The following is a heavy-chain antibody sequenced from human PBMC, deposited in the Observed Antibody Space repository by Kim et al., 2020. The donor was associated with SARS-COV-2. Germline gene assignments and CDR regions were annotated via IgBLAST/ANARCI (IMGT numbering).Heavy chain of an antibody. CDR2: ISYDGSNK. Sequence: GGSLRLSCAASGFTFSSYGMHWVRQAPGKGLEWVAVISYDGSNKYYADSVKGRFTISRDNSKNTLYLQMNSLRAEDTAVYYCAKDLNYYDSSGSYLDYWGQGTLVTVSS. D-gene: IGHD3-22*01. J-gene: IGHJ4*02. V-gene: IGHV3-30*18. CDR1: GFTFSSYG. CDR3: AKDLNYYDSSGSYLDY.